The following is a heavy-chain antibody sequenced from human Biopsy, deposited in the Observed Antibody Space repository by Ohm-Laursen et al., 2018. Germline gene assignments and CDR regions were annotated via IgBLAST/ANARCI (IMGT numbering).Heavy chain of an antibody. J-gene: IGHJ6*02. V-gene: IGHV3-9*01. D-gene: IGHD2-21*01. CDR2: ISLDSGRI. Sequence: SLRLSCAASGFTVTDHAMHWVRQPPGKGLEWVSGISLDSGRIGYADSVKGRFTVSRDNAKKSLYLEMNSLRPEDTALYYCTKDLIPAGTDVWGQGTTVTVSS. CDR3: TKDLIPAGTDV. CDR1: GFTVTDHA.